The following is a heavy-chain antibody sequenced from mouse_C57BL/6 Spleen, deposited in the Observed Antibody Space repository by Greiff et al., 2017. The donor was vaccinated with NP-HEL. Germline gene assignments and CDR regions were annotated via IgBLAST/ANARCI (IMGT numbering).Heavy chain of an antibody. D-gene: IGHD2-5*01. CDR3: ARNSNGYAMDY. CDR2: IYPGDGDT. J-gene: IGHJ4*01. V-gene: IGHV1-80*01. Sequence: VQLQQSGAELVKPGAPVKISCKASGYAFSSYWMNWVKQRPGKGLEWIGQIYPGDGDTNYNGKFKGKATLTADRSSSTAYMQLSSLTSEDSAVYFCARNSNGYAMDYWGQGTSVTVSS. CDR1: GYAFSSYW.